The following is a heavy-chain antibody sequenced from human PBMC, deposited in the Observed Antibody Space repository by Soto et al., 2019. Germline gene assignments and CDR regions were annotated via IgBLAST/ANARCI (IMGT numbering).Heavy chain of an antibody. CDR3: ANFQGYYGSGLQVGPYYYYGMDV. CDR1: AFTFNTYA. V-gene: IGHV3-23*01. D-gene: IGHD3-10*01. J-gene: IGHJ6*02. CDR2: ISGSGDRT. Sequence: EVLLLESGGGLVQPGESLRLSCAASAFTFNTYAMSWVRQAPGKGLEWVSSISGSGDRTYYADSVKGQFTISRDNSKNTLYLQMNSLRAEDTAVYYCANFQGYYGSGLQVGPYYYYGMDVWGQGTTVTVSS.